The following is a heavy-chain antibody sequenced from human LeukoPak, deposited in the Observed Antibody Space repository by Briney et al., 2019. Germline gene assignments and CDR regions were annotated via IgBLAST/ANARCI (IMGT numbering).Heavy chain of an antibody. D-gene: IGHD2-15*01. CDR2: LNEDGGYT. CDR1: GFTFSIYA. J-gene: IGHJ4*02. CDR3: VRDFSCSGGSCPLFDS. V-gene: IGHV3-23*01. Sequence: PGGTLRLSCAVSGFTFSIYAMSWVRQAPGKGLAWVSGLNEDGGYTYYAESVKGRLTIARDNSENTLYLQMSSLRAEDTGIYYCVRDFSCSGGSCPLFDSWGQGTLVSVSS.